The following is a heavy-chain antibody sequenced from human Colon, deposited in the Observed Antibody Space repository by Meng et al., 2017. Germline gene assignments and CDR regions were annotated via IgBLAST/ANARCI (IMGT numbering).Heavy chain of an antibody. CDR2: IYRSGST. CDR3: ASFPPPGKQWLVTDY. Sequence: VQLQESGPGLVKPSGTLSLTCVVSGGSLISSNWWTWVRQAPGKGLEWIGEIYRSGSTNYNPSLKSRVTISIDTSKNEFSLKLTSVTAADTALYYCASFPPPGKQWLVTDYWGQGTLVTVSS. D-gene: IGHD6-19*01. V-gene: IGHV4-4*02. CDR1: GGSLISSNW. J-gene: IGHJ4*02.